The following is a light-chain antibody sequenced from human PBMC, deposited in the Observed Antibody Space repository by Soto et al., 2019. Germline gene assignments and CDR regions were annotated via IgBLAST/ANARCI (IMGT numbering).Light chain of an antibody. CDR3: HQYYSLPWT. J-gene: IGKJ1*01. CDR1: QSVLYSSNNKNH. Sequence: DIVMTQSPDSLAVSLGERATINCKSSQSVLYSSNNKNHLGWYQQKPGQPPKLLIYWASTRESGVPDRFSGRGSRTDFTLTISSLQAEDVAVYYCHQYYSLPWTFGQGTKVEIK. CDR2: WAS. V-gene: IGKV4-1*01.